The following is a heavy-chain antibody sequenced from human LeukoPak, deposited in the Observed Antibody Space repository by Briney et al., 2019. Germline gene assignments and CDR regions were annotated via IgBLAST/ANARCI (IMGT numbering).Heavy chain of an antibody. CDR1: GFSFSTYS. J-gene: IGHJ4*01. V-gene: IGHV3-48*02. Sequence: GGSLRLSCATSGFSFSTYSMNWVRQAPGKGLEWVSYIYSSGTTIYYADSVKGRFTISRDNAKNSLYLQMNSLRDEDTAVYYCARDSNALVYWGHGTLVTVSS. CDR2: IYSSGTTI. CDR3: ARDSNALVY.